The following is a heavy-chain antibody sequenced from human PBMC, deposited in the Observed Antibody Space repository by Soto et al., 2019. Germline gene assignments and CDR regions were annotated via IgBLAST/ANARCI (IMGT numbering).Heavy chain of an antibody. Sequence: GGSLRLSCAASGFTFSDYYMSWIRQAPGKGLEWVSYISSSSSYTNYADSVKGRFTISRDNAKNSLYPQMNSLRAEDTAVYYCARLYCSSTSCYMVQDYWGQGTLVTVSS. J-gene: IGHJ4*02. D-gene: IGHD2-2*02. V-gene: IGHV3-11*06. CDR1: GFTFSDYY. CDR2: ISSSSSYT. CDR3: ARLYCSSTSCYMVQDY.